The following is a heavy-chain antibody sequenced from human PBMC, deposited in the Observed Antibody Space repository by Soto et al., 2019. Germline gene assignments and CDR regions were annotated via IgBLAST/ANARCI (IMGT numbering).Heavy chain of an antibody. CDR1: GYTFTGYY. V-gene: IGHV1-2*02. CDR3: ARHYCSSTSCSLPIDY. CDR2: INPNSGGT. D-gene: IGHD2-2*01. J-gene: IGHJ4*01. Sequence: ASVEVSCKASGYTFTGYYMHWVRQAPGQGLEWMGWINPNSGGTNYAQKFQGRVTMTRDTSISTAYMELSRLRSDDTAVYYCARHYCSSTSCSLPIDYWGAETMVTVYS.